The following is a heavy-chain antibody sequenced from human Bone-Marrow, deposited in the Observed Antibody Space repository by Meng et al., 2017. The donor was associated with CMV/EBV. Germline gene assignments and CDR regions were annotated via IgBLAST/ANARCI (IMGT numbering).Heavy chain of an antibody. J-gene: IGHJ4*02. Sequence: GESLKISCAASGFTFSSYWMSWVRQAPGKGLEWVANIKQDGSEKYYVDSVKGRFTISRDNAKNSLYLQMNSLRAEDTAVYYCARDLGHGWSSYFDYWGQGTLATFSS. V-gene: IGHV3-7*01. D-gene: IGHD6-19*01. CDR3: ARDLGHGWSSYFDY. CDR1: GFTFSSYW. CDR2: IKQDGSEK.